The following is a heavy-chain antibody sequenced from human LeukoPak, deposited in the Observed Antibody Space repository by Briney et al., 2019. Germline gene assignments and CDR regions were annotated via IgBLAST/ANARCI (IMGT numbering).Heavy chain of an antibody. J-gene: IGHJ4*02. CDR1: SGSISSYL. Sequence: SETLSLTCTVSSGSISSYLWSWIRQPPGKGLEWIGYISYSGSTNYNPSLKSRVTISVDTSRSQFSLKLNSVTAADTAVYYCARRNYGDDDHYFDYWGQGTLVTVSS. CDR2: ISYSGST. D-gene: IGHD4-17*01. V-gene: IGHV4-59*08. CDR3: ARRNYGDDDHYFDY.